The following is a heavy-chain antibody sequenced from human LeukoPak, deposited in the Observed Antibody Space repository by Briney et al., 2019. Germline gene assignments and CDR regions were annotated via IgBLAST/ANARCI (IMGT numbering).Heavy chain of an antibody. CDR2: IYYSGST. CDR3: ARGVWHCSGGSCYPDPYYYYCMDV. CDR1: GGPISSYY. J-gene: IGHJ6*03. Sequence: TSETLSLTCTVSGGPISSYYWSWIRQPPGKGLEWIGYIYYSGSTNYNPSLKSRVTISVDTSKNQFSLKLSSVTAADTAVYYCARGVWHCSGGSCYPDPYYYYCMDVWGKGTTVTISS. D-gene: IGHD2-15*01. V-gene: IGHV4-59*01.